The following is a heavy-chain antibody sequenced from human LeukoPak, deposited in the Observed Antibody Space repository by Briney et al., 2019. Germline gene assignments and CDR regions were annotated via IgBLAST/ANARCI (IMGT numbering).Heavy chain of an antibody. CDR3: ARDTTTLLAFDF. D-gene: IGHD1-14*01. Sequence: GGSLRLSCTASGFTFSSYGMHWVRQAPGKGLEWVAVIWYDGSDRYYSDSVKGRFTISRDNSKNTLYLQVSSLRAEDTAMYYCARDTTTLLAFDFWGQGTLVTVSS. V-gene: IGHV3-33*01. CDR2: IWYDGSDR. J-gene: IGHJ4*02. CDR1: GFTFSSYG.